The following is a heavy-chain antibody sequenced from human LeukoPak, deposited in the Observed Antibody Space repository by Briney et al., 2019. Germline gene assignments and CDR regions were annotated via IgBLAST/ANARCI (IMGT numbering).Heavy chain of an antibody. CDR2: IDIDGSST. Sequence: QPGGSLRLSCAASGFTFRTSWMHWVRPVPGKGPVWVSRIDIDGSSTIYADSVMGRFTISRDNAKNTLYLQMNSLRAEDTAVYYCARDRGGYGPTTTDYWGQGTLVTVSS. J-gene: IGHJ4*02. V-gene: IGHV3-74*01. CDR1: GFTFRTSW. D-gene: IGHD5-18*01. CDR3: ARDRGGYGPTTTDY.